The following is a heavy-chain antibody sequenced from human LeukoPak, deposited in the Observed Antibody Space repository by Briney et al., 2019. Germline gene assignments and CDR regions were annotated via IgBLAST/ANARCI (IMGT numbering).Heavy chain of an antibody. CDR3: ARDAVASDTYYYYYGIDV. D-gene: IGHD2-15*01. J-gene: IGHJ6*02. CDR1: GGSISSYY. CDR2: IYYSGST. Sequence: PSETLSLTCTFSGGSISSYYWSWIRQPPGKGLEWIGYIYYSGSTNYNPSLKSRVTISVDTSKNQFSLKLSSVTAADTAVYYCARDAVASDTYYYYYGIDVWGQGTTVTVSS. V-gene: IGHV4-59*01.